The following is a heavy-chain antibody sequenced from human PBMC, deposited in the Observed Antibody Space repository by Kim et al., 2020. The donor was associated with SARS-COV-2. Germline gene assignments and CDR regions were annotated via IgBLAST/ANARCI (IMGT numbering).Heavy chain of an antibody. D-gene: IGHD6-19*01. J-gene: IGHJ4*02. V-gene: IGHV3-23*01. CDR3: AKIARSGWYGGDYLDF. CDR2: ISGSGGST. CDR1: GFTFSSYA. Sequence: GGSLRLSCAASGFTFSSYAMSWVRQAPGKGLEWVSAISGSGGSTYYVDSVKGRFTISRDNSKNALYLQMNSLRAEDTALYYCAKIARSGWYGGDYLDFWGQGNLVTVSS.